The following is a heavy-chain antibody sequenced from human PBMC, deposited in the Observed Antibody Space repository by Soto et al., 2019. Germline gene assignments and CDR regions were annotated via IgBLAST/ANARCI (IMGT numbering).Heavy chain of an antibody. J-gene: IGHJ5*02. V-gene: IGHV4-59*01. CDR3: AREGDSSGYYVSWFDP. D-gene: IGHD3-22*01. CDR2: IYYRGNT. CDR1: GGSISSYY. Sequence: SETLSLTCTVSGGSISSYYWSWTRQPPGKGLEWIGYIYYRGNTNYNPSLKSRDTISEDTSKNQFSLKMSTVTAADTAVYYCAREGDSSGYYVSWFDPWGQGTLVTVSS.